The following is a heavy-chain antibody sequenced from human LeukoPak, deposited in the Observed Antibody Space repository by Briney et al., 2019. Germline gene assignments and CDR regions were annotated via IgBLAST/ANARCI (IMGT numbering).Heavy chain of an antibody. D-gene: IGHD4-17*01. Sequence: PGGSLRLSCAASGFTFSNYWMSWVRQAPGKGLEWVANIKQDGSENYYVDSVKGRFTVSRDDAKNSLYLLMNSLRAEDTAVYYCARDLAGAYDYGDYVGSVPYYFDYWGQGTLVTVSS. CDR2: IKQDGSEN. CDR3: ARDLAGAYDYGDYVGSVPYYFDY. V-gene: IGHV3-7*01. CDR1: GFTFSNYW. J-gene: IGHJ4*02.